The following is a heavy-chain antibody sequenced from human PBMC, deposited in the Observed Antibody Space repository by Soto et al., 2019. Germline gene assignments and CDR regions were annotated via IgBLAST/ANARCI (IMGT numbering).Heavy chain of an antibody. CDR1: GGTFSSYA. CDR2: IIPIFGTA. V-gene: IGHV1-69*13. D-gene: IGHD5-12*01. Sequence: VASVKVSCKASGGTFSSYAISWVRQAPGQGLGWMGGIIPIFGTANYAQKFQGRVTITADESTSTAYMELSSLRSEDTAVYYCAREREMATHYFDYWGQGTLVTVSS. CDR3: AREREMATHYFDY. J-gene: IGHJ4*02.